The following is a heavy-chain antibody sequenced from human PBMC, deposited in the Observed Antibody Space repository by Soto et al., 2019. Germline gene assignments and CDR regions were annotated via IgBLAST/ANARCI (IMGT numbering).Heavy chain of an antibody. CDR2: IDPRDSYT. CDR3: ARSYCLPNSCYNRYFDY. J-gene: IGHJ4*01. Sequence: PGESLKISCKGSGYSFTNNWISWVRQMPGKGLEWMGRIDPRDSYTNYSPSFQGHVTISVDKSDNTSYLQWNSLRASDSAMYFCARSYCLPNSCYNRYFDYWGRGTLVTVSS. V-gene: IGHV5-10-1*01. D-gene: IGHD2-15*01. CDR1: GYSFTNNW.